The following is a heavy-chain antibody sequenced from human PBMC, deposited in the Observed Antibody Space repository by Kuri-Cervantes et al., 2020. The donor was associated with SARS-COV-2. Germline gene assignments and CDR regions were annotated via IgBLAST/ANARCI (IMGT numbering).Heavy chain of an antibody. CDR1: GFTFSSYW. V-gene: IGHV3-7*04. D-gene: IGHD5-24*01. CDR3: AREEWLHIHDAFGI. J-gene: IGHJ3*02. Sequence: GGSLRLSCAASGFTFSSYWMSWVRQAPGKGLEWVANIKQDGSEKYYVDSVKGRFTISRDNAKNSLYLQMNSLRAEDTAVYYCAREEWLHIHDAFGIWGQGTMVTVSS. CDR2: IKQDGSEK.